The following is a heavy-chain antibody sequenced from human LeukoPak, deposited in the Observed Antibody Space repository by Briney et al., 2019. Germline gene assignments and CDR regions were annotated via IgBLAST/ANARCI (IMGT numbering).Heavy chain of an antibody. V-gene: IGHV4-4*02. D-gene: IGHD5-18*01. CDR1: GGSISSNNW. Sequence: SETLSPTCAVSGGSISSNNWWIWVRQSPEKGLEWIGETYHDGSTNYNPSLKSRVTISMDKSKNQLSLKLNFVTAADTAVYYCARDRGGYTYSHDYWGQGTLVTVSS. CDR2: TYHDGST. CDR3: ARDRGGYTYSHDY. J-gene: IGHJ4*02.